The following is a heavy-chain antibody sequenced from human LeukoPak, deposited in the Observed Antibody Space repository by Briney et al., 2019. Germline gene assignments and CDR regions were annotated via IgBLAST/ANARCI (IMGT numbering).Heavy chain of an antibody. Sequence: SETLSLTCTVSGGSISSSSYYWGWIRQPPGKGLEWIGSIYYSATTYYNPSLKSRVTISVDTSKNQFSLKLSSVTAADTAVYYCARQISQWELMYYFDYWGQGTLVTVSS. CDR2: IYYSATT. CDR1: GGSISSSSYY. D-gene: IGHD1-26*01. J-gene: IGHJ4*02. V-gene: IGHV4-39*01. CDR3: ARQISQWELMYYFDY.